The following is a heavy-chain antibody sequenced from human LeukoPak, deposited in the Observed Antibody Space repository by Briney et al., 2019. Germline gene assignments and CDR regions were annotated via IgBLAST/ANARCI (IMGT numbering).Heavy chain of an antibody. V-gene: IGHV3-53*01. CDR2: IYSGGST. CDR3: AREEAPYDYIWGSYRSTGFDY. J-gene: IGHJ4*02. Sequence: PGGSLRLSCAASGFTVSSNYMSWVRQAPGKGLEWVSVIYSGGSTYYADSVEGRFTISRDNSKNTLYLQMNSLRAEDTAVYYCAREEAPYDYIWGSYRSTGFDYWGQGTLVTVSS. D-gene: IGHD3-16*02. CDR1: GFTVSSNY.